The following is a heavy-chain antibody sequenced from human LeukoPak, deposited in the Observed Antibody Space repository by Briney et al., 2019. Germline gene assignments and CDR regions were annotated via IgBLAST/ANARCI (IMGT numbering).Heavy chain of an antibody. Sequence: GGSLRLSCPTSGFTFSHYAMAWVRQAPGMGLEWVSTIGGSGGDTHYADSVKGRFAISRDNSKNTLYLQMNSLRAEDTAVYYCAKDVGVILYDYWGQGTLVTVSS. D-gene: IGHD3-10*01. V-gene: IGHV3-23*01. CDR1: GFTFSHYA. J-gene: IGHJ4*02. CDR3: AKDVGVILYDY. CDR2: IGGSGGDT.